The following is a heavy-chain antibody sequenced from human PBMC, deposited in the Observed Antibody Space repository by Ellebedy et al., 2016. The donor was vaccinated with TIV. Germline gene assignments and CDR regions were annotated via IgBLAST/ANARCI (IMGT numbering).Heavy chain of an antibody. CDR3: ARGEDTLVPHY. J-gene: IGHJ4*02. CDR1: GGSISNSNW. V-gene: IGHV4-4*02. D-gene: IGHD3-10*01. Sequence: SETLSLTXAVSGGSISNSNWWSWVRPPPGKGLEWIGEIYHTGSTNYNPSLRSRVTISVDKSKHQFSLKLSSVTAADTAVYYCARGEDTLVPHYWGQGTLVTVSS. CDR2: IYHTGST.